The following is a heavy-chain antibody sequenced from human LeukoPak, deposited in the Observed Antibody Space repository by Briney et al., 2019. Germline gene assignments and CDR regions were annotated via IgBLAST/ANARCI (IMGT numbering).Heavy chain of an antibody. CDR1: GYTFTGYY. Sequence: ASVKVSCKASGYTFTGYYIHWVRQAPGQGLEWMGWISPISGVPKIAQNFQGRVSMTSDTSISTAYMELSSLRSDDTALYYCARSEXSGXGXXAFDIWGQGTXVTVSS. D-gene: IGHD5-12*01. CDR2: ISPISGVP. CDR3: ARSEXSGXGXXAFDI. J-gene: IGHJ3*02. V-gene: IGHV1-2*02.